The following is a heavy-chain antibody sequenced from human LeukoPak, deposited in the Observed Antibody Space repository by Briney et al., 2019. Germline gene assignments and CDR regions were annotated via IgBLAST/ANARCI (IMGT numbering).Heavy chain of an antibody. CDR2: LSYDGSNK. D-gene: IGHD6-19*01. J-gene: IGHJ4*02. Sequence: ARSLRLSCAASGFTFSSYAIHWVRQAPGKGLEWVAVLSYDGSNKYYADSVKGRFTISRDNSKDTLDLQMNSLRAEDTAVHYCAREGYYSGWYPGGGYLDYWGQGTLVTVSS. V-gene: IGHV3-30*14. CDR3: AREGYYSGWYPGGGYLDY. CDR1: GFTFSSYA.